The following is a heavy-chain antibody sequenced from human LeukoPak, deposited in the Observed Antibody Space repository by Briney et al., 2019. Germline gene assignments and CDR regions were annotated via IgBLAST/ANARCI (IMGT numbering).Heavy chain of an antibody. CDR2: IYYSGST. J-gene: IGHJ5*02. CDR1: GGSISSSSYY. V-gene: IGHV4-39*01. CDR3: ARQISYDYVWGSYRSSSYWYFDP. Sequence: SETLSLTCTVSGGSISSSSYYWGWIRQPPGKGLEWIGSIYYSGSTYYNPSLKSRVTISVDTSKNQFSLKLSSVTVADTAVYYCARQISYDYVWGSYRSSSYWYFDPWGQGTLVTVSS. D-gene: IGHD3-16*02.